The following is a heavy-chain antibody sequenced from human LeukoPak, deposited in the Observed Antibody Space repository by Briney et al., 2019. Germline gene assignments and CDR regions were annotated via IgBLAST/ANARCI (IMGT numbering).Heavy chain of an antibody. D-gene: IGHD3-22*01. CDR3: ARHGLMGYYYDSSGYYDY. J-gene: IGHJ4*02. Sequence: SETLSLTCTVSGGSISSSSYYWGWIRQPPGKGLERIGSIYYSGSTYYNPSLKSRVTISVDTSNNQFSLKRSSVTAADTAVYYCARHGLMGYYYDSSGYYDYWGQGTLVTVSS. V-gene: IGHV4-39*01. CDR1: GGSISSSSYY. CDR2: IYYSGST.